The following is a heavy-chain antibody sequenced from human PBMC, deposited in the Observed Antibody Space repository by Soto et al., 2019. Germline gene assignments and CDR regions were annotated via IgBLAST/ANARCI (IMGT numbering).Heavy chain of an antibody. V-gene: IGHV1-46*01. Sequence: ASVKVSCKASGDTLTRHHIHWMRQAPGQGLEWAGKIDPNGGSTIYAQKFQDRVIMTRDTSTRTVYMELGSLQSDDTAVYYCAVSVEAPAIPTFDNWGQGALVTVSS. D-gene: IGHD6-19*01. J-gene: IGHJ4*02. CDR3: AVSVEAPAIPTFDN. CDR1: GDTLTRHH. CDR2: IDPNGGST.